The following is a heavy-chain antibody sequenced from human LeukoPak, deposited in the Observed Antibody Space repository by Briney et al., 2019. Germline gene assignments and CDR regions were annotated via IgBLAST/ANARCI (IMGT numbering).Heavy chain of an antibody. CDR1: GASISGNY. Sequence: SETLSLTCAVSGASISGNYWSWIRQPPGKGLEWIGYIYYSGSTNYNPSLKSRVTISVDTSKNQFSLKLSSVTAADTAVYYCASGYYDSSGYLLGYFDYWGQGTLVTVSS. CDR2: IYYSGST. J-gene: IGHJ4*02. D-gene: IGHD3-22*01. V-gene: IGHV4-59*01. CDR3: ASGYYDSSGYLLGYFDY.